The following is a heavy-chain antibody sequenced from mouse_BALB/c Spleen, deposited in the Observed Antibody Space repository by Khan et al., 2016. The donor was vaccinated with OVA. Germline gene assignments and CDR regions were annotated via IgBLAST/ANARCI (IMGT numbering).Heavy chain of an antibody. J-gene: IGHJ3*01. CDR3: TRAGYGTFAY. D-gene: IGHD2-1*01. V-gene: IGHV1S81*02. CDR1: GYTFTSYY. Sequence: QIQLVQSGAELVKPGASVKLSCKASGYTFTSYYMYWVKQRPGQGLEWIGEINPSGGATNFNEKFKIKATLTVDKSSSTAYMQISSLTSEDSAVYYCTRAGYGTFAYWGQGTLVTVSA. CDR2: INPSGGAT.